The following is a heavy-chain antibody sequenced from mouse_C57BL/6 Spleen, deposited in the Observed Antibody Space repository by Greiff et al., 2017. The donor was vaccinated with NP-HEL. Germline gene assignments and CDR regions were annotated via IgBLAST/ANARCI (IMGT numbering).Heavy chain of an antibody. D-gene: IGHD2-5*01. Sequence: EVKLQESGPELVKPGASVKMSCKASGYTFTDYNMHWVKQSHGKSLEWIGYINPNNGGTSYNQKFKGKATLTVNKSSSTAYMELRSLTSEDSAVYYCARWTYYSNLYAMDYWGQGTSVTVSS. CDR1: GYTFTDYN. J-gene: IGHJ4*01. CDR2: INPNNGGT. CDR3: ARWTYYSNLYAMDY. V-gene: IGHV1-22*01.